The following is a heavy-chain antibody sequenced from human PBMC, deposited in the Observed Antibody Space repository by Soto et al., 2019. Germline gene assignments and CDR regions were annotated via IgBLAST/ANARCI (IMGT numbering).Heavy chain of an antibody. D-gene: IGHD3-10*01. CDR3: ARVAAMVRGGGYYCDY. CDR2: IYHSGST. V-gene: IGHV4-30-2*01. Sequence: QLQLQESGSGLVKPSQTLSLTCAVSGGSISSGGYSWSWIRQPPGKGLEWIGYIYHSGSTYYNPSLKSRVTISVDRSKNQFSLKLSSVTAADTAVYYCARVAAMVRGGGYYCDYWGQGTLVTVSS. CDR1: GGSISSGGYS. J-gene: IGHJ4*02.